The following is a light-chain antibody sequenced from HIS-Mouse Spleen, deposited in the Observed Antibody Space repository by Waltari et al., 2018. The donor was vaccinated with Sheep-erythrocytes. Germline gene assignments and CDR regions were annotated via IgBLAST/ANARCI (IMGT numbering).Light chain of an antibody. V-gene: IGLV2-23*01. CDR2: EGS. CDR1: SSDVGGYHY. J-gene: IGLJ3*02. Sequence: QSALTQPPSASGSPGQSVTISCPGTSSDVGGYHYVPWYQQHPGKAPKLMIYEGSKRPSGVSNRFSGSKSGNTASLTISGLQAEDEADYYCCSYAGSSTPWVFGGGTKLTVL. CDR3: CSYAGSSTPWV.